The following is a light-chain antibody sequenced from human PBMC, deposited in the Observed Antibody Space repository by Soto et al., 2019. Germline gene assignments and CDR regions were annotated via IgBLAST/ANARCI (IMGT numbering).Light chain of an antibody. CDR1: QSVDST. V-gene: IGKV3-15*01. J-gene: IGKJ1*01. CDR2: SAS. Sequence: ETVMTQSPATLSVSPGERVTLSCRASQSVDSTLAWYQQKPGQAPRLLIHSASARAPGFPARFSASGSGTELTLTISSLQSEDFAVYYCQQYNNWPWTFGQGTKVEI. CDR3: QQYNNWPWT.